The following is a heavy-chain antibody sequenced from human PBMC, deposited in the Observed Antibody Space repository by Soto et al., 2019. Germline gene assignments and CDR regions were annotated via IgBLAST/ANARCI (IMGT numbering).Heavy chain of an antibody. J-gene: IGHJ6*02. V-gene: IGHV4-4*07. CDR1: GCSMSSYY. D-gene: IGHD2-2*01. CDR3: ARAGVPAAISSVGYYYYYGMDV. Sequence: KPXETLSLTCTVSGCSMSSYYWSWIRQPAGKGLEWIGRIYTSGSTNYNPSLKSRVTMSVDTSKNQFSLKLSSVTAADTAVYYCARAGVPAAISSVGYYYYYGMDVWGQGTTVTVSS. CDR2: IYTSGST.